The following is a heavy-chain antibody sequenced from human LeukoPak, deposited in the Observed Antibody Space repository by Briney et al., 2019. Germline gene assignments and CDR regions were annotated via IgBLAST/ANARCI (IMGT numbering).Heavy chain of an antibody. CDR3: ARGPTDYYHSDYDAFDI. D-gene: IGHD3-22*01. CDR1: GYTFTSYG. J-gene: IGHJ3*02. Sequence: ASVKVSCKASGYTFTSYGISWVRQAPGQGLEWMGWISAYNGNTNYAQEVQGRVSMTTDTSTSTAYQELRSLRSDDTAVYYCARGPTDYYHSDYDAFDIWGQGTMVTVSS. V-gene: IGHV1-18*01. CDR2: ISAYNGNT.